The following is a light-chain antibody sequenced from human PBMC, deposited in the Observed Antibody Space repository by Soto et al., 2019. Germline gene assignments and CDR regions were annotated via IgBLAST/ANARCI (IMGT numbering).Light chain of an antibody. V-gene: IGKV3-15*01. CDR2: GAS. Sequence: IVMTQSPGTLSVSPGERATLSCRASQDIGNKVGWYQQKPGQAPRLLIYGASTRATGIPARFSGTGSETDFTLTISRLEPEDFAVYYCQQYDNSPITFGQGTRLEIK. J-gene: IGKJ5*01. CDR1: QDIGNK. CDR3: QQYDNSPIT.